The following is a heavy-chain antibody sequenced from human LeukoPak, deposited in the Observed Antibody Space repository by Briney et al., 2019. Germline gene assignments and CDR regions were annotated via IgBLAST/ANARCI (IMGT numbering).Heavy chain of an antibody. J-gene: IGHJ4*02. CDR2: IYDSGST. V-gene: IGHV4-59*01. CDR3: ARTSGYTVVFDY. Sequence: SETLSLTYTVSGGSISSYYWNWIRQPPGKGLEWIGYIYDSGSTNYNPSLKSRVTISVDTSKNQFSLKLSSVTAADTAVYYCARTSGYTVVFDYWGQGTLVTVSS. D-gene: IGHD3-22*01. CDR1: GGSISSYY.